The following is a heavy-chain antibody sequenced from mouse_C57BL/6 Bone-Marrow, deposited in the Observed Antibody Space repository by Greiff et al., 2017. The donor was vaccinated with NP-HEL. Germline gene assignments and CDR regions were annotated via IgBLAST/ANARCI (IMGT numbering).Heavy chain of an antibody. CDR2: INYDGSST. J-gene: IGHJ4*01. CDR1: GFTFSDYY. Sequence: EVKVVESEGGLVQPGSSMKLSCTASGFTFSDYYMAWVRQVPEKGLEWVANINYDGSSTYYLDSLKSRFIISRDNAKNILYLQMSSLKSEDTATYYCASEGGLRRRTYAMDYWGQGTSVTVSS. CDR3: ASEGGLRRRTYAMDY. D-gene: IGHD2-4*01. V-gene: IGHV5-16*01.